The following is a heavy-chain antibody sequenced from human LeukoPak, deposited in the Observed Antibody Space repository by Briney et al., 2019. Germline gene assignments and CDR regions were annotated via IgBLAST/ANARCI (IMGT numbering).Heavy chain of an antibody. J-gene: IGHJ5*02. D-gene: IGHD3-9*01. CDR2: INAGNGNT. CDR3: ARVDTLYYDILTGP. Sequence: ASVKVSCKASGYTFTSYAMHWVRQAPGQRLEWMGWINAGNGNTKYSQKFQGRVTITRDTSVSTAYMELSSLRSEDTAVYYCARVDTLYYDILTGPWGQGTLVTVSS. CDR1: GYTFTSYA. V-gene: IGHV1-3*01.